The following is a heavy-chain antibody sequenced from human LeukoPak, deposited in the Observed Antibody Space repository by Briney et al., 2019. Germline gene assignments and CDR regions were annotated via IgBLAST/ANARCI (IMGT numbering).Heavy chain of an antibody. CDR1: GFTFSSYA. Sequence: GASLRLSCAASGFTFSSYAMSWVRKAPGKGLEWVSAISGSGGSTYYADSVKGRFTISRDNSKKTLYLQMNSLRAEDTAVYYCAKDFYYDSSGYYHPTTIDYWGQGTLVTVSS. CDR3: AKDFYYDSSGYYHPTTIDY. CDR2: ISGSGGST. J-gene: IGHJ4*02. D-gene: IGHD3-22*01. V-gene: IGHV3-23*01.